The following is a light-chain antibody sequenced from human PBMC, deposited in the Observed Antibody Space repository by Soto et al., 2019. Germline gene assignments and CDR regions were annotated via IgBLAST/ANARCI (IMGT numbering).Light chain of an antibody. CDR2: DVS. CDR3: SSYTSSSTLG. J-gene: IGLJ2*01. Sequence: QSALTQPASVSGSPGQSITISCTGTSSDVGGYNYVSWYQQHPGKAPKLMIYDVSNRPSGVSNRFSCSKSGNTASLTISGLQAEDEAEYYSSSYTSSSTLGFGGGTKLTVL. CDR1: SSDVGGYNY. V-gene: IGLV2-14*01.